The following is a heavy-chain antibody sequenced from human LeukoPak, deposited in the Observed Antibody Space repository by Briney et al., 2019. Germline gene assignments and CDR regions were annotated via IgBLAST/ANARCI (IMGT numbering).Heavy chain of an antibody. Sequence: SETLSLTCTVSGGSISSSSYYWGWIRQPPGKGLEWIGSIYYSGSTYYNPSLKSRVTISVDTSKNQFSLKLSSVTAADTAVYYCARGPQTPPYYYDSSGYYHNWFDPWGQGTLVTVSS. CDR2: IYYSGST. J-gene: IGHJ5*02. D-gene: IGHD3-22*01. CDR1: GGSISSSSYY. V-gene: IGHV4-39*07. CDR3: ARGPQTPPYYYDSSGYYHNWFDP.